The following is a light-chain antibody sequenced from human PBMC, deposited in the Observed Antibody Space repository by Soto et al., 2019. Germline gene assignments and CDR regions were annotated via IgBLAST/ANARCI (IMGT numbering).Light chain of an antibody. CDR3: QHRHN. J-gene: IGKJ3*01. CDR1: QSVSID. Sequence: EVVLTQSPAPLSLSPGDRATLSCRASQSVSIDFAWYQQKPGQAPRLLIYDASNRATGIPARFSGSGSGTDVTLTISSLEPEDFAVYYCQHRHNFGPGTKVDSK. V-gene: IGKV3-11*01. CDR2: DAS.